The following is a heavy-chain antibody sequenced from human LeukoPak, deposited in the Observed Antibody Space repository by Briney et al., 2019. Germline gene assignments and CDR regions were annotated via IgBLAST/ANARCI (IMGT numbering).Heavy chain of an antibody. V-gene: IGHV3-48*03. CDR3: AKGAAYYDFWSGYYTN. J-gene: IGHJ4*02. CDR1: GFTFSSYE. CDR2: ISSSGSTI. D-gene: IGHD3-3*01. Sequence: GGSLRLSCAASGFTFSSYEMNWVRQAPGKGLEWVSYISSSGSTIYYADSVKGRFTISRDNSKNTLYLQMNSLRAEDTAVYYCAKGAAYYDFWSGYYTNWGQGTLVTVSS.